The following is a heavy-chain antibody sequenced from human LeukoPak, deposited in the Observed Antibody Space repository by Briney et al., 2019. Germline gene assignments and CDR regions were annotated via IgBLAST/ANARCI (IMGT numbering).Heavy chain of an antibody. D-gene: IGHD3-22*01. CDR3: ARGCVYDSSPVPYYFDY. CDR2: INHSGST. Sequence: SETLSLTRAVYGGSFSGYYWSWIRQPPGKGLEWIGEINHSGSTNYNPSLKSRVTISVDTSKNQFSLKLSSVTAADTAVYYCARGCVYDSSPVPYYFDYWGQGTLVTVSS. J-gene: IGHJ4*02. V-gene: IGHV4-34*01. CDR1: GGSFSGYY.